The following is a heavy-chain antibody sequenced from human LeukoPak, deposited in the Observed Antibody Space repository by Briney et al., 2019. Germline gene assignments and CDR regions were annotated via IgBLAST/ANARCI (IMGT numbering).Heavy chain of an antibody. CDR1: GGTISSGDYH. V-gene: IGHV4-30-4*08. D-gene: IGHD6-13*01. Sequence: SETLSLTCTGSGGTISSGDYHWSWIRQPPGKGLEWIGYIYYSGSTYYNPSLKSRVTISVDTSKNQFSLKLSSVTAADTAVYYCARDLQSSISWTRGWFYPWGQGTLVTVSS. CDR3: ARDLQSSISWTRGWFYP. J-gene: IGHJ5*02. CDR2: IYYSGST.